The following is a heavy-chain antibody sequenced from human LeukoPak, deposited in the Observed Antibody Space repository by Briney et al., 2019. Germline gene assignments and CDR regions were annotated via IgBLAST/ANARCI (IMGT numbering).Heavy chain of an antibody. D-gene: IGHD6-13*01. J-gene: IGHJ6*03. Sequence: PGGSLRLSCAASGFTFSSYAMHWVRQAPGKGLEWVAVISYDGSNKYYADSVKGRFTISRDNFKNTLYLQMNSLRTEDTAVYYCARDPYISSSLRYYYYYMDVWGKGTTVTVSS. V-gene: IGHV3-30-3*01. CDR3: ARDPYISSSLRYYYYYMDV. CDR2: ISYDGSNK. CDR1: GFTFSSYA.